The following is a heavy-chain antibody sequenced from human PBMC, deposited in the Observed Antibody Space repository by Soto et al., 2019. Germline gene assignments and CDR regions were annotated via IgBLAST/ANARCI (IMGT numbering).Heavy chain of an antibody. D-gene: IGHD3-9*01. CDR3: ARGGVLRYFDWPGYYFDY. V-gene: IGHV1-46*01. J-gene: IGHJ4*02. CDR2: INPSGGST. Sequence: QVQLVQSGAEVTKPGASVKVSCKASGYTFTSYYMHWVRQAPGQGLEWMGIINPSGGSTSYAQKFQGRVTMTRDTSTSKVYMELSSLRSEDTAVYYCARGGVLRYFDWPGYYFDYWGQGTLVTVSS. CDR1: GYTFTSYY.